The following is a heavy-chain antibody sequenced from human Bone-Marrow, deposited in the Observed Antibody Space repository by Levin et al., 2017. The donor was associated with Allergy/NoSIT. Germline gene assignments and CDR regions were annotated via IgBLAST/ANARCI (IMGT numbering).Heavy chain of an antibody. CDR2: IYYSGST. CDR1: GGSISSYY. V-gene: IGHV4-59*08. D-gene: IGHD6-13*01. J-gene: IGHJ4*02. Sequence: PSETLSLTCTVSGGSISSYYWSWIRQPPEKGLEWIGYIYYSGSTNYNPSLKSRVTISVDTSKNQFSLTLSSVTAADTAVYYCARHVAAIGYYFDYWGQGTMVIVS. CDR3: ARHVAAIGYYFDY.